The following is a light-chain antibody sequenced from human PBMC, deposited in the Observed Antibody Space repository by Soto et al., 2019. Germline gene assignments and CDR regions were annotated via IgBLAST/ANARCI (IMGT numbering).Light chain of an antibody. CDR3: QHYNSYSEA. J-gene: IGKJ1*01. CDR1: QTISVS. V-gene: IGKV1-5*01. Sequence: IQMTQSPSTLSASVGGTVTITCRASQTISVSLAWYQQKPGKAPNLLIYDASTLQGGVPSRFSGSGSGTEFTLTISSLQPDDFATYYCQHYNSYSEAFGQGTKVDIK. CDR2: DAS.